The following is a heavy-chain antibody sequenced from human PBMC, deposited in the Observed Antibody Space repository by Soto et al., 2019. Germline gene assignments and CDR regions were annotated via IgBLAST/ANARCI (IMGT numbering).Heavy chain of an antibody. CDR1: GFSLSTSGMC. D-gene: IGHD3-10*01. CDR3: ARITYNGSGDYYFDY. V-gene: IGHV2-70*11. J-gene: IGHJ4*02. Sequence: SGPTLVNPTQTLTLTCTFSGFSLSTSGMCVSWIRQPPGKVLEWLARIDWDDDKYYSTSLKTRLTISKDTSKNQVVLTMTNMDPVDTATYYCARITYNGSGDYYFDYWGQGTLVTVSS. CDR2: IDWDDDK.